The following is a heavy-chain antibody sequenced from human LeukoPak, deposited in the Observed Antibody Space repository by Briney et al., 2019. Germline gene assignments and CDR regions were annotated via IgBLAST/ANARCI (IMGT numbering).Heavy chain of an antibody. V-gene: IGHV4-61*02. CDR2: LYTNDNT. D-gene: IGHD3-22*01. Sequence: SQTLSLTCSVSGGSISSGRYYWTWIRQPAGKGLEWLGRLYTNDNTNYAPSLESRVSISVDTSKSQFYLQLTSVTAADTAVYFCARGVVTDDYYMDVWGKGITVIVSS. J-gene: IGHJ6*03. CDR1: GGSISSGRYY. CDR3: ARGVVTDDYYMDV.